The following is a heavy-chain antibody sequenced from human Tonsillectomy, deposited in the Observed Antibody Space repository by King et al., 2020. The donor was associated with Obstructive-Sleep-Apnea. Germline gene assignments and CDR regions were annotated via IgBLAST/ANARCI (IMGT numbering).Heavy chain of an antibody. CDR3: ARAFLSDAFNI. J-gene: IGHJ3*02. CDR2: ISSSRSTM. CDR1: GFTFGSYS. D-gene: IGHD2/OR15-2a*01. V-gene: IGHV3-48*04. Sequence: VQLVESGGGLVQPGGSLRLSCAASGFTFGSYSMNWVRQAPGKGLEWVSYISSSRSTMYYADSVKGRFTISRDNARNSLYLQMNSLRAEDTAVYYCARAFLSDAFNIWGQGTMVTVSS.